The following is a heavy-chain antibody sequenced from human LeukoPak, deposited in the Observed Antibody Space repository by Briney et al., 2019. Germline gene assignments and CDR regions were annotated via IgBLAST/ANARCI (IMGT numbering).Heavy chain of an antibody. Sequence: SETLSLTCTVSGGSISSYDWSWVRQPPGKGLEWIGYIYYSGSTNYNPSLKSRATITVDTSKNQFSLKLSSVTAADTAVYYCARDEGDGSYFDNWGQGTLVTVSS. J-gene: IGHJ4*02. CDR3: ARDEGDGSYFDN. CDR2: IYYSGST. D-gene: IGHD2-15*01. V-gene: IGHV4-59*01. CDR1: GGSISSYD.